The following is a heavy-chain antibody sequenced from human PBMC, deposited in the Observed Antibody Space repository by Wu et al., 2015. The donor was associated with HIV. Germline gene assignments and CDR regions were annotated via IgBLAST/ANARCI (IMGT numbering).Heavy chain of an antibody. CDR3: TRDELFRVDDAFDM. D-gene: IGHD3-10*01. Sequence: QVQLVQSGAEVKKPGASVKVSCGTSGYTFTNYYIHWVRQAPGHGLEWMAWINPSGGATIYAEAFEGRVTVTTDTSMKTVYIELSGLTSDDTAVYYCTRDELFRVDDAFDMWGQGTLVTVSS. CDR2: INPSGGAT. J-gene: IGHJ3*02. V-gene: IGHV1-2*02. CDR1: GYTFTNYY.